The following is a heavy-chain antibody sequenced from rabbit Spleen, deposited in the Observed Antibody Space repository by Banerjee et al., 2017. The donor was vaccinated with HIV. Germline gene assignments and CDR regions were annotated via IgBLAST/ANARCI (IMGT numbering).Heavy chain of an antibody. V-gene: IGHV1S40*01. Sequence: EESGGDLVKPGASLTLTCTASGFSFSSSDYMCWVRQAPGKGLEWIGIIYAGKGTADYASWVNVRFTSSSDNAQNTVDLQMNSLTAADTATEFCARARDTYDDVGDYARLDLWGQGTLVTV. J-gene: IGHJ3*01. CDR2: IYAGKGTA. CDR1: GFSFSSSDY. CDR3: ARARDTYDDVGDYARLDL. D-gene: IGHD2-1*01.